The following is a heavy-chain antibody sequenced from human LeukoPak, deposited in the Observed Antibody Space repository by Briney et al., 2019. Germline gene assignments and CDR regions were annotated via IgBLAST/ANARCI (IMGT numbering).Heavy chain of an antibody. D-gene: IGHD3-22*01. CDR1: GGSISSSSYY. CDR2: IYYSGST. V-gene: IGHV4-39*01. J-gene: IGHJ4*02. Sequence: SETLSLTCTVSGGSISSSSYYWGWIRQPPGKGLEWIGSIYYSGSTYHNPSLKSRVTISVDTSKNQFSLKLSSVTAADTAVYYCARRSDYYDSSGYYVPQPPGFDYWGQGTLVTVSS. CDR3: ARRSDYYDSSGYYVPQPPGFDY.